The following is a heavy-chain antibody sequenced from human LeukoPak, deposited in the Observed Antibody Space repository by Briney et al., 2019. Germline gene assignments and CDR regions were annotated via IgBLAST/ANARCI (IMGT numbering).Heavy chain of an antibody. Sequence: GGSLRLSCAASGFTFISYGTHWGRQAPGKGLEWVAFIRYDGSKKYYADSVKGRFTISRDNSKTTLYLQMNSLRAEHTAVYYCAKESPRLGYCSSTSCFGGDLFDYWGQGTLVTVSS. D-gene: IGHD2-2*01. CDR3: AKESPRLGYCSSTSCFGGDLFDY. CDR1: GFTFISYG. CDR2: IRYDGSKK. V-gene: IGHV3-30*02. J-gene: IGHJ4*02.